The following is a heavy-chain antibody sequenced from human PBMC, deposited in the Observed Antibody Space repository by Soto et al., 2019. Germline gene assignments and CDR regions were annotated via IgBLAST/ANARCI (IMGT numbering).Heavy chain of an antibody. CDR1: GFSLSNYW. Sequence: PGGSLRLSCAVSGFSLSNYWMHWVRQDPEKGLVWVSRINSDGRSTSYADSVKGRFTISRDNAKNTLYLHMDSLRAEDTAAYYCARGGRYRENYYFGMDVWGQGTTVTVSS. CDR3: ARGGRYRENYYFGMDV. J-gene: IGHJ6*02. CDR2: INSDGRST. V-gene: IGHV3-74*01. D-gene: IGHD1-26*01.